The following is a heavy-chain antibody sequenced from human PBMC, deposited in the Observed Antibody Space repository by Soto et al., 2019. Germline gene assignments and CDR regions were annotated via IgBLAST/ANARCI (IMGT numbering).Heavy chain of an antibody. CDR3: AREPYGDSQYFDY. D-gene: IGHD2-21*02. J-gene: IGHJ4*02. CDR2: VSFDGKVT. Sequence: PGGSPRLSCTGPRFTFNVLFLHWVRPGADKGLEWVAVVSFDGKVTYYADSVKGRFTVSRDNSKNTIYLQANSLRAEDTAVYYCAREPYGDSQYFDYWGQGTPVTVSS. V-gene: IGHV3-30*04. CDR1: RFTFNVLF.